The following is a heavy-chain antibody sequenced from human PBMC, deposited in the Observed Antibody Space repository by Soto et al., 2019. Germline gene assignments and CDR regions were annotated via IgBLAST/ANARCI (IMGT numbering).Heavy chain of an antibody. CDR1: GYTFTSYA. V-gene: IGHV1-3*01. CDR3: ARDPEYGSGSLDV. D-gene: IGHD3-10*01. J-gene: IGHJ3*01. Sequence: QGQLVQSGAEVKQPGASVKVSCEASGYTFTSYAIHWVRQAPGQRLEWMGWINPGKETTRYSQRFQGRVTITSDTSANTVYMLLSSVTSEDTALYFCARDPEYGSGSLDVWGQGTMVIVSS. CDR2: INPGKETT.